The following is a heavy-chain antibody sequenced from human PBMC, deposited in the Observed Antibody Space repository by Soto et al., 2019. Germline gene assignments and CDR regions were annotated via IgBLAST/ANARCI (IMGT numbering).Heavy chain of an antibody. CDR3: ARDGVMMAFGGPDNWFDP. J-gene: IGHJ5*02. Sequence: QVQLVQSGAEVKKPRASVKVSCRTSGYTFSDYSLHWVRQAPGQGLEWMGRINPYRGDTNYAQKFQGRVTMTSDTCTSTVYLHLSRLRSDDTAVYYCARDGVMMAFGGPDNWFDPWGQGTLVVVSS. CDR2: INPYRGDT. CDR1: GYTFSDYS. D-gene: IGHD3-16*01. V-gene: IGHV1-2*06.